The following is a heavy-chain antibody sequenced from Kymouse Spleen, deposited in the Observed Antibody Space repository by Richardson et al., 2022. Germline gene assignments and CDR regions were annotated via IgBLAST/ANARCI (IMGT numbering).Heavy chain of an antibody. D-gene: IGHD6-13*01. CDR2: IYYSGST. J-gene: IGHJ4*02. V-gene: IGHV4-59*01. CDR3: AGGYSSSWSFDY. Sequence: QVQLQESGPGLVKPSETLSLTCTVSGGSISSYYWSWIRQPPGKGLEWIGYIYYSGSTNYNPSLKSRVTISVDTSKNQFSLKLSSVTAADTAVYYCAGGYSSSWSFDYWGQGTLVTVSS. CDR1: GGSISSYY.